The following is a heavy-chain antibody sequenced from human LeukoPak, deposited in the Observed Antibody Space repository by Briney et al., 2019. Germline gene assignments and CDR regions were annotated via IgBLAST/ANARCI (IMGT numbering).Heavy chain of an antibody. Sequence: SETLSLTCTVSGGSISSYYWSWIRQPPGKGLEWIGYIYYSGSTNYNPSLKSRVTISVDTSKNQFSLKLSSVTAADTAVYYCARDRSYQNNWFDPWGQGTLVTVSS. V-gene: IGHV4-59*12. CDR3: ARDRSYQNNWFDP. CDR2: IYYSGST. J-gene: IGHJ5*02. D-gene: IGHD3-10*01. CDR1: GGSISSYY.